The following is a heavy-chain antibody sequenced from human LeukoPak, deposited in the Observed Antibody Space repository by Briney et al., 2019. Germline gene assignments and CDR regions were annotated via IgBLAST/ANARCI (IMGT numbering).Heavy chain of an antibody. J-gene: IGHJ4*02. D-gene: IGHD6-13*01. Sequence: SETLSLTCAVSGYSISSGYYWGWIRQPPGKGLEWIGSIYHSGSTYYNPSLKSRVTISLDTSKNQFSLKLTSVTAADTAVYYCALTGYSSTWTIDYWGRGTLVTVSS. CDR3: ALTGYSSTWTIDY. CDR2: IYHSGST. V-gene: IGHV4-38-2*01. CDR1: GYSISSGYY.